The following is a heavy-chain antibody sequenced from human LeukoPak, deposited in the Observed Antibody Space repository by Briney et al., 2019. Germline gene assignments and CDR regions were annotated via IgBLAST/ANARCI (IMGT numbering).Heavy chain of an antibody. D-gene: IGHD3-3*01. CDR1: GGSISSGGYS. Sequence: KPSQTLSLTCAVSGGSISSGGYSWSWIRQPPGKGLEWIGYIYHSGSTYYNPSLKSRVTISVDRSKNQFSLKLSSVTAADTAVYYCARAGVLLTIFYYWGQGTLVTVSS. CDR2: IYHSGST. CDR3: ARAGVLLTIFYY. J-gene: IGHJ4*02. V-gene: IGHV4-30-2*01.